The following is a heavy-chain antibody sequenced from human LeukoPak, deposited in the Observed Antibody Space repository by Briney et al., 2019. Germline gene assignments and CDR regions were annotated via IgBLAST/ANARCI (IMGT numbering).Heavy chain of an antibody. CDR3: ASSSGAVWETEWYFDL. Sequence: PSETLSLTCTVSGYSISSGYYWGWIRQPPGKGLEWIGSIYHSGSTYYNPSLKSRVTISVDTSKNQFSLKLSSVTAADTAVYYCASSSGAVWETEWYFDLWGRGTLVTVSS. J-gene: IGHJ2*01. D-gene: IGHD6-19*01. V-gene: IGHV4-38-2*02. CDR2: IYHSGST. CDR1: GYSISSGYY.